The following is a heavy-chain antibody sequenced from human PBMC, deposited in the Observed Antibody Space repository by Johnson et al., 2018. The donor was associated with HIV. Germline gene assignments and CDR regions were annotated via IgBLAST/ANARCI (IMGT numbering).Heavy chain of an antibody. Sequence: DVQLVESGGGLVQPGGSLRLSCTASGFTFSDYWMSWVRQAPGKGLEWVANIKQDGSEKYYVDSVKGRFTISRDNAKNSLYLQMKSLRTEDTALYYCAKGLRRITMVVVAWGQGTMVTVSS. CDR2: IKQDGSEK. J-gene: IGHJ3*01. CDR3: AKGLRRITMVVVA. D-gene: IGHD3-22*01. CDR1: GFTFSDYW. V-gene: IGHV3-7*05.